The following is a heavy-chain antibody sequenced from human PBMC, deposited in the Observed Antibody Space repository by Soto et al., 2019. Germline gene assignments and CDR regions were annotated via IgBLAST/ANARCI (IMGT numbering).Heavy chain of an antibody. V-gene: IGHV3-23*01. D-gene: IGHD1-26*01. J-gene: IGHJ4*02. CDR3: ARRGSGSYVDY. CDR2: ISGSGDST. CDR1: GFTFSSYA. Sequence: EVQLLESGGGLVQHGGSLRLSGAASGFTFSSYAMRWVRQAPGKGLEWVSAISGSGDSTYYADSVKGRFTTSRDNSKNTLYLELNSRRAEDTAVYYCARRGSGSYVDYWGPGTLVTGSS.